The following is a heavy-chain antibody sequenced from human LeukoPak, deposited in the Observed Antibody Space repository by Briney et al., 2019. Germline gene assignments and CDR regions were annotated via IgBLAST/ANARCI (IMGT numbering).Heavy chain of an antibody. CDR2: ISGSGGST. Sequence: GGSLRLSCAASGFTFSSYAMSWVRQAPGKGLEWVSAISGSGGSTYYADSVKGRFTISRDNAKNSLYLQMNSLRAEDTAVYYCARDHTAFGAFDIWGQGTMVTVSS. CDR1: GFTFSSYA. J-gene: IGHJ3*02. V-gene: IGHV3-23*01. CDR3: ARDHTAFGAFDI. D-gene: IGHD3-10*01.